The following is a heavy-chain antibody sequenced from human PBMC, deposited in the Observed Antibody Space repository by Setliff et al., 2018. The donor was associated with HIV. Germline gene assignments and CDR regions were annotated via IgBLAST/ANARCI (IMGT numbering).Heavy chain of an antibody. CDR3: ARTMGQVYTAMLKYYYYYYMDV. J-gene: IGHJ6*03. V-gene: IGHV4-59*01. D-gene: IGHD5-18*01. CDR1: AGSITGYF. Sequence: SETLSLTCSVSAGSITGYFWTWIRQPPGKGLEWIGNIYQNGRTNYNASLTSRVTISVDTPKKQFSLRLTSVTAADTAVYYCARTMGQVYTAMLKYYYYYYMDVWGKGTTVTAP. CDR2: IYQNGRT.